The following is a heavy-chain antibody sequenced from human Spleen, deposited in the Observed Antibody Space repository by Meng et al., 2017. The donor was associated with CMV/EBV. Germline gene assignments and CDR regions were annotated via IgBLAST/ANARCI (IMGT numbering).Heavy chain of an antibody. J-gene: IGHJ4*02. CDR2: ISSSSSTI. Sequence: LSLTCAASGFTFSSYSMNWVRQAPGKGLEWVSYISSSSSTIYYADSVKGRFTISRDNAKNSLYLQMNSLRAEDTAVYYCARQDRKNFDYWGQGTLVTVSS. CDR3: ARQDRKNFDY. CDR1: GFTFSSYS. V-gene: IGHV3-48*04.